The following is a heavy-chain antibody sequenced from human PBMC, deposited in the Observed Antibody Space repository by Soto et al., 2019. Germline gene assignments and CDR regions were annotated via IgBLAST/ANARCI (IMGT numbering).Heavy chain of an antibody. D-gene: IGHD6-13*01. Sequence: EVQLVESGGDLVQPGGSLRLSCAASGFIFSDYTMTWVRQAPGRGLEFVSHISSSGGAIFYAESVKGRFTVSRDNAKNSLYLQMNSVRDDDTAVYFCATDHGGSTWFVGVYYFFGMDVWGQGTAVTVSS. J-gene: IGHJ6*02. V-gene: IGHV3-48*02. CDR1: GFIFSDYT. CDR3: ATDHGGSTWFVGVYYFFGMDV. CDR2: ISSSGGAI.